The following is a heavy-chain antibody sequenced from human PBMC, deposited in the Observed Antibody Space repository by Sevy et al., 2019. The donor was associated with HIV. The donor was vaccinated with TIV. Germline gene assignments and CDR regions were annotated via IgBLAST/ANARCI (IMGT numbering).Heavy chain of an antibody. CDR3: AKGYVLRFLEWLPPGPSTHDAFDI. Sequence: GGSLRLSCAASGFTFSSYAMSWVRQAPGKGLEWVSAISGSGGSTYYADSVKGRFTISRDNSKNTLYLQMNSLRAEDTVVYYCAKGYVLRFLEWLPPGPSTHDAFDIWGQGTMVTVSS. D-gene: IGHD3-3*01. CDR2: ISGSGGST. CDR1: GFTFSSYA. J-gene: IGHJ3*02. V-gene: IGHV3-23*01.